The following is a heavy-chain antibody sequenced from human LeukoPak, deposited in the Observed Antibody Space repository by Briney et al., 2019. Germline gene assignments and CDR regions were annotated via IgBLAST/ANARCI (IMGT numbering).Heavy chain of an antibody. D-gene: IGHD6-19*01. CDR3: ARDLRIAVAGIGWPPRNY. V-gene: IGHV1-2*02. CDR1: GYTFTSYD. Sequence: GASVKVSCKASGYTFTSYDINWVRQAPGQGLEWMGWINPNSGGTNYAQKFQGRVTMTRDTSISTAYMELSRLRSDDTAVYYCARDLRIAVAGIGWPPRNYWGQGTLVTVSS. J-gene: IGHJ4*02. CDR2: INPNSGGT.